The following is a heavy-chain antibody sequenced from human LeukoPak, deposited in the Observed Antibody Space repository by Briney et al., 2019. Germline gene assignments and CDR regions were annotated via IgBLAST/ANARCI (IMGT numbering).Heavy chain of an antibody. Sequence: PGGSLRLSFTTSGFTSSSYAEHWVRQAPGKGLEWVSSISSTTSYIYYTDSVKGRFTISRDNAKNSLYLQMNSLRAEDTAVYYCANTCMVMHFAHWGQGTLFTVSS. CDR2: ISSTTSYI. J-gene: IGHJ4*02. CDR3: ANTCMVMHFAH. CDR1: GFTSSSYA. D-gene: IGHD2-8*01. V-gene: IGHV3-21*01.